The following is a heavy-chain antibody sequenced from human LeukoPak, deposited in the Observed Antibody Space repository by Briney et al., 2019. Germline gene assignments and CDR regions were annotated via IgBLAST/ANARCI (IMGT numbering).Heavy chain of an antibody. Sequence: SETLSLTCAVYGGSFSGYYWSWIRQPPGKGLEWIGEINHSGSTNYNPSLKSRVTISVDTSKNQFSLKLSSVHAADTAVYYCARGLGYCSSTSCFRGYYFDYWGEGTLVTVSS. J-gene: IGHJ4*02. D-gene: IGHD2-2*01. CDR2: INHSGST. CDR3: ARGLGYCSSTSCFRGYYFDY. CDR1: GGSFSGYY. V-gene: IGHV4-34*01.